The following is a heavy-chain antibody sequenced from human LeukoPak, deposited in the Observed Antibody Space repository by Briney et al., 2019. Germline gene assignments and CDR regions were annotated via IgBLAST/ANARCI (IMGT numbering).Heavy chain of an antibody. CDR2: ISSSGSTI. V-gene: IGHV3-11*04. CDR1: GFTFSDYY. Sequence: GGSLRLSCAASGFTFSDYYMSWTRQAPGKGLDWVSYISSSGSTIYYADSVKGRFTISRDNAKNSLYLQMNSLRAEDTAVYYCARVEMATIGVDYWGQGTLVTVSS. D-gene: IGHD5-24*01. J-gene: IGHJ4*02. CDR3: ARVEMATIGVDY.